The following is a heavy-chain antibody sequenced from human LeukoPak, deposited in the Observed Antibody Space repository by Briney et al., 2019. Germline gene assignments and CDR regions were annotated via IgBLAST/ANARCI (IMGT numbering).Heavy chain of an antibody. Sequence: SETLSLTCAVYGGSFSGYYWSWIRQPPGKGLEWIGEINHSGSTNYNPSLKSRVTISVDTSKNQFSLRLSSVTAADTAVYYCASHKYYYDSSGYYRILDYWGQGTLVTVSS. CDR3: ASHKYYYDSSGYYRILDY. CDR2: INHSGST. V-gene: IGHV4-34*01. CDR1: GGSFSGYY. J-gene: IGHJ4*02. D-gene: IGHD3-22*01.